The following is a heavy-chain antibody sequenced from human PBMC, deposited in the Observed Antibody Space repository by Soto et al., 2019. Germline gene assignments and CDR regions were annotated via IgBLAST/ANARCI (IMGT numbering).Heavy chain of an antibody. CDR1: GYTFTSYY. CDR3: AKRNWEGCTGVQCYLYDH. Sequence: ASVKVSCKASGYTFTSYYMHWVRQAPGQGLEWMGIINPSGGSTSYAQKFQGRDTMNRDTSTSTVYIELSSLRSEDTAVYYCAKRNWEGCTGVQCYLYDHWGLGALVTVSS. V-gene: IGHV1-46*03. D-gene: IGHD2-8*02. J-gene: IGHJ5*02. CDR2: INPSGGST.